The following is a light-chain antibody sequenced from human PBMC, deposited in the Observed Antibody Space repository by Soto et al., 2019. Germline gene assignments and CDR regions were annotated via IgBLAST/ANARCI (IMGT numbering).Light chain of an antibody. V-gene: IGKV3-20*01. CDR3: QQYGSSPGT. Sequence: EIVLTQSPGTLSLSPGERATLSCRASQSVSSYLAWYQQKRGQAPRLLISGASSRATGIPDRFSGSGSGTDFTLTISRLEPEDFAVYYCQQYGSSPGTFGGGTKVEIE. J-gene: IGKJ4*01. CDR2: GAS. CDR1: QSVSSY.